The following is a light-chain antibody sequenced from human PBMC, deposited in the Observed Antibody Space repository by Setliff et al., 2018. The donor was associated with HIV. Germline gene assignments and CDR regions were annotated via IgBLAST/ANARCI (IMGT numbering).Light chain of an antibody. V-gene: IGLV2-14*01. Sequence: QSVLAQPASVSGSPGQSIAISCTGTSSDVGGFNYVSWYQHHPGKAPKLMIYEVSNRPSGVSNRFSGSKSGNTASLTISGLQAEDEADYYCSSYTTTSTTVFGTGTKVTVL. CDR3: SSYTTTSTTV. CDR1: SSDVGGFNY. CDR2: EVS. J-gene: IGLJ1*01.